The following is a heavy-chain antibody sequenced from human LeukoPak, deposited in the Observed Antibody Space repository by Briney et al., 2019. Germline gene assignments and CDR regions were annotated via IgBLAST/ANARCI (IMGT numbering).Heavy chain of an antibody. CDR3: ARESSDWFSDAFDI. J-gene: IGHJ3*02. Sequence: GGSLRLSCAASGFTFSNYWMHWVRQAPGKGLVWVSRINSDGNRTNYADFVKGRFTISRDNAKNTLYVQINSLRAEDAAVYYCARESSDWFSDAFDIWGQGTVVTVSS. V-gene: IGHV3-74*01. CDR2: INSDGNRT. D-gene: IGHD6-19*01. CDR1: GFTFSNYW.